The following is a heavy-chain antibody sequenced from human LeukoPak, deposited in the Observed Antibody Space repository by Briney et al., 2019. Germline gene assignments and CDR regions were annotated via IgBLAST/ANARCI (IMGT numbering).Heavy chain of an antibody. D-gene: IGHD3-16*01. V-gene: IGHV3-48*02. CDR1: GFTFSDYS. CDR3: ARDSDYSFDY. Sequence: GASLRLACVASGFTFSDYSMNCVRQAPGKGLEWLSYIGLSSRNTFYAESVEGRFTISSDNAKNSLYLQMNSLRDEDTAVYYCARDSDYSFDYWGQGTLVTVSS. CDR2: IGLSSRNT. J-gene: IGHJ4*02.